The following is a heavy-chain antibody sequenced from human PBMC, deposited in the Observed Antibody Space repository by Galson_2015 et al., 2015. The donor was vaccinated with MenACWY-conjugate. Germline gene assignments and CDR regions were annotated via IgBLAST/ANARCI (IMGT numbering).Heavy chain of an antibody. J-gene: IGHJ4*02. CDR1: GFTFSSYW. V-gene: IGHV3-7*03. D-gene: IGHD6-19*01. CDR3: AREYKGTEQWLFDFDY. Sequence: SLRLSCEASGFTFSSYWMSWVRQAPGKGLEWVANIKQDGSEKYYVDSVKGRFTITRDNAKNSLYLQMSSLRAEDTAVYYCAREYKGTEQWLFDFDYWGQGTLVTVSS. CDR2: IKQDGSEK.